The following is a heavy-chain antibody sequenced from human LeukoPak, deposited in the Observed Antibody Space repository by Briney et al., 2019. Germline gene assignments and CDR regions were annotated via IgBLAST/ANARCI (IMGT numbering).Heavy chain of an antibody. CDR1: GFSFTSYW. Sequence: GESLKISCKGSGFSFTSYWITWVRQMPGKGLEWMGRIDPSDSYTTYSPSLQGHVTISVDKSIITAYLQWSSLKASDTAMYYCARGLRGGPSGGGLDYWGQGTLVSVSS. CDR2: IDPSDSYT. D-gene: IGHD2-15*01. CDR3: ARGLRGGPSGGGLDY. J-gene: IGHJ4*02. V-gene: IGHV5-10-1*01.